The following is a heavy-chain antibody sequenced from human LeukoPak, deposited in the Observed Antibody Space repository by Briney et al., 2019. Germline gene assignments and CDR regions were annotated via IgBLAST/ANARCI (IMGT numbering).Heavy chain of an antibody. J-gene: IGHJ3*02. D-gene: IGHD2-15*01. CDR2: INPNSGGT. CDR1: GYTLTGYY. V-gene: IGHV1-2*02. CDR3: ARGGSMVERFWTPTHAFDI. Sequence: GPSVKASCKLSGYTLTGYYMHWVRQAPGPGLEGMGWINPNSGGTNYAKQFQGRVTMTRDTSISTAYMEMSRLRSDDTAVYYCARGGSMVERFWTPTHAFDIWGQGRMVTVSS.